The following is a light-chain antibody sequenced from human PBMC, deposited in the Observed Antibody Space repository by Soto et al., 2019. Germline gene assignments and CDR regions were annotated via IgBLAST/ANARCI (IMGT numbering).Light chain of an antibody. CDR3: QPYGSTLSWT. Sequence: IVLTQSPGTLSLSPGERATLSCRASQSVRSSYVAWYQQKPGQAPRLLIYGASSRATGIPDRFSGSGSGTDFTLTISRLEPEDFAVYYCQPYGSTLSWTFGQGTKVDIK. CDR2: GAS. CDR1: QSVRSSY. J-gene: IGKJ1*01. V-gene: IGKV3-20*01.